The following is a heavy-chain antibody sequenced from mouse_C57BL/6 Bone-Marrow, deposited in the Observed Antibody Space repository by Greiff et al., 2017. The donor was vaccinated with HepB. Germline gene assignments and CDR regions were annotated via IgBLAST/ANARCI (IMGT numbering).Heavy chain of an antibody. J-gene: IGHJ2*01. D-gene: IGHD2-5*01. V-gene: IGHV3-6*01. CDR3: ARDSNYDYFDY. Sequence: EVKLQESGPGLVKPSQSLSLTCSVTGYSITSGYYWNWIRQFPGNKLEWMGYISYDGSNNYNPSLKNRIPITRDTSKNQFFLKLNSVTTEDTATYYCARDSNYDYFDYWGQGTTLTVSS. CDR2: ISYDGSN. CDR1: GYSITSGYY.